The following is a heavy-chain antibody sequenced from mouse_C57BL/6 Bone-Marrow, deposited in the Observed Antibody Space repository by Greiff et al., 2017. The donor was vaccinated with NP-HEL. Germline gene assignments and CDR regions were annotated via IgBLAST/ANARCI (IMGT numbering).Heavy chain of an antibody. Sequence: QVQLQQPGAELVKPGASVKLSCKASGYTFNSYWMHWVKQRPGQGLEWIGMIHPNSGSTNYNEKFKSKDTLTVDKSSSTAYMQLSSLTSEDSAVYYCAYAMDYWGQGTSVTVSS. CDR1: GYTFNSYW. V-gene: IGHV1-64*01. J-gene: IGHJ4*01. CDR3: AYAMDY. CDR2: IHPNSGST.